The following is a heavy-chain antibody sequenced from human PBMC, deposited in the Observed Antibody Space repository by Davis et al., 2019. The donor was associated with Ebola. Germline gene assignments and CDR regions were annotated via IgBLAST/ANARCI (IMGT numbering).Heavy chain of an antibody. CDR1: GFTFSSYA. D-gene: IGHD3-22*01. Sequence: GGSLRLSCAASGFTFSSYAMSWVRQAPGKGLEWVSAISGSGSSTYYADSVKGRFTISRDNSKNTLYLQMNSLRAEDTAVYYCAKDHYYDSSVDYWGQGTLVTVSS. J-gene: IGHJ4*02. CDR2: ISGSGSST. V-gene: IGHV3-23*01. CDR3: AKDHYYDSSVDY.